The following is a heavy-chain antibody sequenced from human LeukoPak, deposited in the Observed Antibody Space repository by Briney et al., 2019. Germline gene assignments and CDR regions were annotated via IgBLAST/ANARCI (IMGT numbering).Heavy chain of an antibody. CDR2: IKQDGSEK. Sequence: GGSLRLSCAASGFTFSSYWMTWVRQAPGKGLEWVANIKQDGSEKYYVDSVKGRFTISRDNAKNSLYLRMNSLRVEDTAVYYCATSRTFDYWGQGTLVTVSS. J-gene: IGHJ4*02. CDR3: ATSRTFDY. CDR1: GFTFSSYW. D-gene: IGHD1-14*01. V-gene: IGHV3-7*01.